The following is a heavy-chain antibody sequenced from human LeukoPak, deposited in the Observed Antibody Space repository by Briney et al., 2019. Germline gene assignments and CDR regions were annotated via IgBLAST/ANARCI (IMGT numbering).Heavy chain of an antibody. Sequence: GGSLRLSCAASGFTFSSYAMHWVRQAPGKGLEYVSAISSNGGSTYYANSVKGRFTISRDNSKNTLYLQMGSLRAEDMAVYYCARDVNDYVWGSYPLWGQGTLVTVSS. D-gene: IGHD3-16*02. CDR1: GFTFSSYA. CDR3: ARDVNDYVWGSYPL. CDR2: ISSNGGST. J-gene: IGHJ4*02. V-gene: IGHV3-64*01.